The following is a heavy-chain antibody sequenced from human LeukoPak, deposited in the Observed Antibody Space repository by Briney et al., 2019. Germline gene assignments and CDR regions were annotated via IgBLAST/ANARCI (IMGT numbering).Heavy chain of an antibody. CDR2: IYHSGST. V-gene: IGHV4-38-2*02. CDR3: AREVVAAAGTVDY. Sequence: SETLSLTCTVSGYSISSGYYWGWIRQPPGKGLEWIGSIYHSGSTYYNPSLKSRVTISVDTSKNQFSLKLSSVTAADTAVYYCAREVVAAAGTVDYWGQGTLVIVSS. J-gene: IGHJ4*02. CDR1: GYSISSGYY. D-gene: IGHD6-13*01.